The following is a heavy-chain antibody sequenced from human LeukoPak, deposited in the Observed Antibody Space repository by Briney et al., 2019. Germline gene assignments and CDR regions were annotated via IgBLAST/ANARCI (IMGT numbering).Heavy chain of an antibody. CDR2: ISYDGSNK. Sequence: GGSLRLSCAASGFTFSSYAMHWVRQAPGKGLEWVAVISYDGSNKYYADSVKGRFTISRDNSKNTLYLQMNSLRAEDTAVYYCARGGMPYYYGSGSYYNPPDYWGQGTLVTVSS. CDR1: GFTFSSYA. V-gene: IGHV3-30-3*01. J-gene: IGHJ4*02. CDR3: ARGGMPYYYGSGSYYNPPDY. D-gene: IGHD3-10*01.